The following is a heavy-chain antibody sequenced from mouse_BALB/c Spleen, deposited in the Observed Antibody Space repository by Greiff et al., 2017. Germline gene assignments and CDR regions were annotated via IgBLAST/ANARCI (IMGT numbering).Heavy chain of an antibody. Sequence: EVKLMESGAELVRPGALVKLSCKASGFNIKDYYMHWVKQRPEQGLEWIGWIDPENGNTIYDPKFQGKASITADTSSNTAYLQLSSLTSEDTAVYYCARKGVFLFAYWGQGTLVTVSA. CDR2: IDPENGNT. D-gene: IGHD3-3*01. J-gene: IGHJ3*01. CDR1: GFNIKDYY. CDR3: ARKGVFLFAY. V-gene: IGHV14-1*02.